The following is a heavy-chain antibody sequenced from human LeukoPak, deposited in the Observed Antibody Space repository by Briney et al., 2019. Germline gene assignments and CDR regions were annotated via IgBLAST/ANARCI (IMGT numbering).Heavy chain of an antibody. V-gene: IGHV4-38-2*02. D-gene: IGHD3-16*02. CDR3: ARLNGDYVWGSYRYSQFDY. Sequence: SETLSLTCSVSGYSISSGYYWGWIRQPPGKGLEWIGCIYHSGSTYYHPSLKSRVTISVDTSKNQFSLQLSSVTAADTAVYYCARLNGDYVWGSYRYSQFDYWGQGTLVTVSS. J-gene: IGHJ4*02. CDR1: GYSISSGYY. CDR2: IYHSGST.